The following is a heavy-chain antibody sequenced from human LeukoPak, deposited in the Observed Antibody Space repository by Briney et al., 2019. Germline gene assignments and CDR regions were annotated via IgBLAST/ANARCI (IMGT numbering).Heavy chain of an antibody. D-gene: IGHD6-13*01. CDR1: GFTFSNYA. Sequence: AGGSLRLSCATSGFTFSNYAMSWVRQAPGKGLEWVSVISGSGGSGGNTHYADSAKGRFTISRDNSKNTLYLQMNSLRAEDTAVYYCARDPTLPGTAEYFQHWGQGTLVTVSS. J-gene: IGHJ1*01. CDR2: ISGSGGSGGNT. V-gene: IGHV3-23*01. CDR3: ARDPTLPGTAEYFQH.